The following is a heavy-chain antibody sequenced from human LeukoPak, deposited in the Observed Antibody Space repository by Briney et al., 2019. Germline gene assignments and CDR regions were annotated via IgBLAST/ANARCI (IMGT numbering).Heavy chain of an antibody. V-gene: IGHV3-23*01. CDR3: AKDRPIDDSSGSPHAFDV. D-gene: IGHD3-22*01. CDR1: GFTFSSYS. Sequence: HPGGSLRLSCAASGFTFSSYSMNWVRQAPGKGLEWVSAISGSGAGTYYADSVRGRFTVSRDNSKNTLYLQMNSPRAEDTAVYYCAKDRPIDDSSGSPHAFDVWGQGTMVTVSS. J-gene: IGHJ3*01. CDR2: ISGSGAGT.